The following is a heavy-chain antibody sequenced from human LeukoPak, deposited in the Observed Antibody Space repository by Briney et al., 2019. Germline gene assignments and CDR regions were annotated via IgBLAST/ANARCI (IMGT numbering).Heavy chain of an antibody. CDR3: AKPWTEYSSSWYFYYFDY. CDR2: ISGDGGST. Sequence: PGGSLRLSCAASGFTFDDYAMHWVRQAPGKGLEWVSLISGDGGSTYYADSVKGRFTISRDNSKNSLYLQMNSLRTEDTALYYCAKPWTEYSSSWYFYYFDYWGQGTLVTVSP. CDR1: GFTFDDYA. J-gene: IGHJ4*02. D-gene: IGHD6-13*01. V-gene: IGHV3-43*02.